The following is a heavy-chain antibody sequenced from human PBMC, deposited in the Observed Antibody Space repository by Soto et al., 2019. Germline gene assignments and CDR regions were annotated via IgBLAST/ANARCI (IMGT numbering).Heavy chain of an antibody. Sequence: QVQVVQSGTEVKEPGASVKLSCKASGYTFTHYYMHWVRQAPGQGLEWVGMIYPNGGSTNYAQKFQGRVTMTRDTSTSTVYMELSSLRSEDTAVYYCVRDNSGFDYWGQGTLVTVSS. CDR1: GYTFTHYY. D-gene: IGHD2-15*01. CDR3: VRDNSGFDY. J-gene: IGHJ4*02. CDR2: IYPNGGST. V-gene: IGHV1-46*03.